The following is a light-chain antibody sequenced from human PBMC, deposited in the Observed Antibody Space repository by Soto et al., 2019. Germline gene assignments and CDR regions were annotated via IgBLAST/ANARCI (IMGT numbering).Light chain of an antibody. J-gene: IGLJ1*01. CDR2: GNS. CDR1: SSNIGATYD. CDR3: QSYDSSLSAHYV. Sequence: QSVLTQPPSVSGAPGQRVTISCTGGSSNIGATYDVKWYQQLPGTAPKLLIYGNSNRPSGVPDRFSGSKSGTSASLAITGLQAYDEADYYCQSYDSSLSAHYVFGTGTKLTVL. V-gene: IGLV1-40*01.